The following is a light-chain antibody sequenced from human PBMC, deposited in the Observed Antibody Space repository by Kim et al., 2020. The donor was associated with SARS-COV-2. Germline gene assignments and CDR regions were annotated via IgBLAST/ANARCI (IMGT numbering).Light chain of an antibody. J-gene: IGKJ1*01. CDR2: AAS. CDR3: QQGYTTPRT. CDR1: QSISSY. V-gene: IGKV1-39*01. Sequence: DIQMTQSPSSLSASVGDRVTITCRASQSISSYLNWYQQKPGKAPNLLIYAASSLQSGVPSRFSGSGSGTEFTLSISSLQPGDFATYYCQQGYTTPRTFGQGTKVDIK.